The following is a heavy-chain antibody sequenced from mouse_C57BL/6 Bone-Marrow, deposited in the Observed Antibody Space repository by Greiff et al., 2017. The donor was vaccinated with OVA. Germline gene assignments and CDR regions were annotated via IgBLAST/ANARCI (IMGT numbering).Heavy chain of an antibody. CDR3: AKNYDGYYRYFDV. J-gene: IGHJ1*03. V-gene: IGHV2-5*01. CDR2: IWRGGST. CDR1: GFSLTSYG. Sequence: VKLVESGPGLVQPSQSLSITCTVSGFSLTSYGVHWVRQSPGKGLEWLGVIWRGGSTDYNAAFMSRLSITKDNSKSQVFFKMNSLQADDTAIYYCAKNYDGYYRYFDVWGTGTTVTVSS. D-gene: IGHD2-3*01.